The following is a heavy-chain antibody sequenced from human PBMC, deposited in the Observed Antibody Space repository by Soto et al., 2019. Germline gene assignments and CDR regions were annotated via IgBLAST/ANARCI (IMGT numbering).Heavy chain of an antibody. Sequence: EVQLVESGGGLVKPGGSLRLSCAASGFTFSSYSMNWVRQAPGKGLEWVSSISSSSSYIYYADSVKGRFTISRDNDKNTLYFQIISLRADDTAVYYYARLYYSGGSSYYYYYYYMDVWGKGTTVTVSS. J-gene: IGHJ6*03. CDR3: ARLYYSGGSSYYYYYYYMDV. CDR2: ISSSSSYI. D-gene: IGHD2-15*01. CDR1: GFTFSSYS. V-gene: IGHV3-21*01.